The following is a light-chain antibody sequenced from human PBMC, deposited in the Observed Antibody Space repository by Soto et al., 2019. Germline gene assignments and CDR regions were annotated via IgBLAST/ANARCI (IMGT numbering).Light chain of an antibody. J-gene: IGKJ4*01. CDR2: KAS. V-gene: IGKV1-5*03. CDR1: QSISIW. CDR3: QQYLSYPLT. Sequence: DIQMTQSPSALSASVGDRVTVTCRASQSISIWLAWYQHKPGKAPKLLIYKASNLESGVPSRFSGSGSGTEFTLTISSLQPDDFATYYCQQYLSYPLTFGGGTEVEIK.